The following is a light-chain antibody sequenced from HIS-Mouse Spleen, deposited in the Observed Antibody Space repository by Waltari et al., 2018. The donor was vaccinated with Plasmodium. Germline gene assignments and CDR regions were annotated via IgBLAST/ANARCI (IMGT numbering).Light chain of an antibody. CDR2: GAS. V-gene: IGKV3-15*01. CDR3: QQYNNWSFT. J-gene: IGKJ3*01. CDR1: QSVSSN. Sequence: EIVMTQSPATLSVSPGERATLSCRASQSVSSNLAWYQQKPGRAPRFLIYGASTRATGIPARFSGSGSGTEFTLTISSLQSEDFAVYYCQQYNNWSFTFGPGTKVDIK.